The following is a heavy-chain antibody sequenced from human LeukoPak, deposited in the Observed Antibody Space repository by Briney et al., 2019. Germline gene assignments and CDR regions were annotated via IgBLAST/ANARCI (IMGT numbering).Heavy chain of an antibody. CDR1: GYTFTSYG. Sequence: GASVKVSCRASGYTFTSYGISWVRQAPGQGLEWMGWISAYNGNTNYAQKLQGRVTMTTDTSTSTAYMELRSLRSDDTAVYYCARVTTVTSSYYYYYMDVWGKGTTVTISS. V-gene: IGHV1-18*01. CDR2: ISAYNGNT. D-gene: IGHD4-17*01. J-gene: IGHJ6*03. CDR3: ARVTTVTSSYYYYYMDV.